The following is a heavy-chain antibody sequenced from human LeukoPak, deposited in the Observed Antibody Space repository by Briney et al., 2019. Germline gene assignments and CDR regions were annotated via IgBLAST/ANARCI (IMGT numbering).Heavy chain of an antibody. CDR2: IYHSGNT. CDR1: GYSISSGYY. CDR3: AREFGVTTRAFDI. V-gene: IGHV4-38-2*02. D-gene: IGHD3-16*01. Sequence: PSETLSLTCTVSGYSISSGYYWVWIRQPPGKGLEWIGNIYHSGNTYYNPPLKSRVAMSVDTSKNQFSLKLSSVTAADTAVYYCAREFGVTTRAFDIWGQGTMVTVSS. J-gene: IGHJ3*02.